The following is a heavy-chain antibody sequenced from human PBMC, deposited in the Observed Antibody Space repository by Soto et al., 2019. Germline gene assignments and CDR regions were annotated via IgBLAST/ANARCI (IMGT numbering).Heavy chain of an antibody. CDR3: ARMSGSYQSGFDS. D-gene: IGHD1-26*01. J-gene: IGHJ4*02. V-gene: IGHV2-70*13. CDR1: GFSLSTSGMS. CDR2: IDWSDDV. Sequence: SGPTMVNPTQTLTLTCVFSGFSLSTSGMSVSWIRQPPGKALDWLALIDWSDDVYYNTSLKTRLSMSKDTSKNLVVLIMTNLDPSYTATYYCARMSGSYQSGFDSLRRRTLVAICS.